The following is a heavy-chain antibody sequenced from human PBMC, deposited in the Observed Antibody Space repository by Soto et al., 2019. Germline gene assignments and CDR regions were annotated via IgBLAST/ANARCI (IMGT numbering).Heavy chain of an antibody. V-gene: IGHV3-48*01. Sequence: EVQLVESGGGLVQPGGSLRLSCAASGFSISDCSMNWVRRAPGKGLEWISYISTNNDAIYYADSVKGRFTISRDNAKNSLWLQLNSLRAEDTAVYYCASVLGSRRSGSYPSYWGKGTLVTVSS. CDR2: ISTNNDAI. J-gene: IGHJ4*02. D-gene: IGHD3-10*01. CDR1: GFSISDCS. CDR3: ASVLGSRRSGSYPSY.